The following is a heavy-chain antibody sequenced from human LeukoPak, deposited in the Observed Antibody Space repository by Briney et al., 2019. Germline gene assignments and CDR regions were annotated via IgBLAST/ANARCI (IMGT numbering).Heavy chain of an antibody. D-gene: IGHD1-7*01. CDR1: GYTFTRYG. CDR3: ARLNHELELPRNWFDP. V-gene: IGHV1-18*01. CDR2: SRTYKGNT. Sequence: ASVKVSCKAAGYTFTRYGISGVRQAPGQGLEWMGWSRTYKGNTNYAQTLQGRVTMTSHTTTSTPYMELRSLRSDDTAVYYCARLNHELELPRNWFDPWGQGTLVTVSS. J-gene: IGHJ5*02.